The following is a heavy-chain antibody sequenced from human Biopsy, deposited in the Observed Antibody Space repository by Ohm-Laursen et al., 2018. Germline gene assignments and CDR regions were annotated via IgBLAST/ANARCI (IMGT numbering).Heavy chain of an antibody. V-gene: IGHV1-69*10. CDR1: GDSFTSYV. J-gene: IGHJ5*02. D-gene: IGHD1-26*01. Sequence: SVKVSCKASGDSFTSYVIGWVRQAPGQGLEWMGGIIPIPNVATYAQKFQGRITITADESTSTAYMELNSLTSDDTAVYFCARGEGSSWFDPWGHGTLVTVSS. CDR2: IIPIPNVA. CDR3: ARGEGSSWFDP.